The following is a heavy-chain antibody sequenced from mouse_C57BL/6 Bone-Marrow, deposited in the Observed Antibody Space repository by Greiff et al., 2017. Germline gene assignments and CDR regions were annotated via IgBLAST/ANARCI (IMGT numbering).Heavy chain of an antibody. CDR3: ANGNGYGRGFAY. J-gene: IGHJ3*01. Sequence: QVQLKQSGAELARPGASVKLSCKASGYTFTSYGISWVKQRTGQGLEWIGEIYPRSGNTYYNEKFKGKATLTADKSSSTAYMELRSLTSEDSAVYFCANGNGYGRGFAYWGQGTLVTVSA. V-gene: IGHV1-81*01. CDR2: IYPRSGNT. D-gene: IGHD2-2*01. CDR1: GYTFTSYG.